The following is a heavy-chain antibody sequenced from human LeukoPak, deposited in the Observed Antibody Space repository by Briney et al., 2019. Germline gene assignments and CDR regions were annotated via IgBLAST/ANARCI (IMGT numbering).Heavy chain of an antibody. CDR1: GGSISSYY. J-gene: IGHJ4*02. V-gene: IGHV4-4*07. D-gene: IGHD3-10*01. CDR3: ARDPTSTTYYYGSGSYYNGRGFDY. Sequence: SETLSLTCTVSGGSISSYYWSWIRQPAGKGLEWIGRIYSSGNTYYNPSLKSRVTISVDTSKNQFSLKLSSVTAADTAVYYCARDPTSTTYYYGSGSYYNGRGFDYWGQGTLVTVSS. CDR2: IYSSGNT.